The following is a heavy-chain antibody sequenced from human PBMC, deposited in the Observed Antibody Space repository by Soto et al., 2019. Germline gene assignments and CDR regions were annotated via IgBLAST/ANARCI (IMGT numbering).Heavy chain of an antibody. V-gene: IGHV4-34*01. J-gene: IGHJ5*02. CDR3: ARGPPYSSTWYNWFDP. D-gene: IGHD6-13*01. Sequence: QVQLQQWGAGLLKPSETLSLTCAVYGGSFSGYYWSWIRQPPGKGLEWIGEIKHSGSTNYNPSLKSRVTISVDTSKSQFSLKLSSVTAADTAVYYCARGPPYSSTWYNWFDPWGQGTLVTVSS. CDR2: IKHSGST. CDR1: GGSFSGYY.